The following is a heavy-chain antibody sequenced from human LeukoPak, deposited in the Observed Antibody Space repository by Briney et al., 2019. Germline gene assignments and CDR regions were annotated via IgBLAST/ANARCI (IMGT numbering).Heavy chain of an antibody. CDR1: GYTFTSYD. CDR3: VHSSSWPPGDY. CDR2: MNPNSGNT. Sequence: ASVKVSCKASGYTFTSYDINWVRQATGQGLEWMGWMNPNSGNTGYAQKFQGRVTITRDTSASTAYMELSSLRSEDTAVYYCVHSSSWPPGDYWGQGTLVTVSS. V-gene: IGHV1-8*01. J-gene: IGHJ4*02. D-gene: IGHD6-13*01.